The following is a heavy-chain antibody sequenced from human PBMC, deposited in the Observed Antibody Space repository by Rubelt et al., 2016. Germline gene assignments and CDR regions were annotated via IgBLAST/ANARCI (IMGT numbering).Heavy chain of an antibody. D-gene: IGHD3-9*01. J-gene: IGHJ4*02. CDR2: IYYIGRT. CDR3: ARDSYYDIWTAYYDGDY. Sequence: QVQLQESGPVLVQPSETLSLTCTVSGVSISNYYCSWIRQPPGQGLEWIGNIYYIGRTNYNPSLHSRIPTSVATSKNQWSLRLGVGTAAETAVYYCARDSYYDIWTAYYDGDYWGQGTLVTVSS. CDR1: GVSISNYY. V-gene: IGHV4-59*12.